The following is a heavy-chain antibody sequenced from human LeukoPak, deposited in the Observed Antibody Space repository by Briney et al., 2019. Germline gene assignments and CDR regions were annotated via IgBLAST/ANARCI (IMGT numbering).Heavy chain of an antibody. CDR1: GGSFSGYY. CDR2: INHSGST. D-gene: IGHD2-2*01. V-gene: IGHV4-34*01. J-gene: IGHJ4*02. Sequence: SETLSLTCAVYGGSFSGYYWSWIRQPPGKGLEWIGEINHSGSTNYNPSLKSRVTISVDTSKNQFSLKLSSVTAADTAVYYCAESCSCTSCYGYWGQGTLVTVSS. CDR3: AESCSCTSCYGY.